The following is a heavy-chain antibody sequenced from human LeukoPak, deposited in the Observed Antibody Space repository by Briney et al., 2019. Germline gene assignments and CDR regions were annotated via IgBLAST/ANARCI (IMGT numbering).Heavy chain of an antibody. V-gene: IGHV3-9*01. CDR3: AKASSHGDSSGWYNY. CDR1: GFTLDDYA. CDR2: ISWNSGSI. D-gene: IGHD6-19*01. J-gene: IGHJ4*02. Sequence: GGSLRLSCAASGFTLDDYAMHWVRQAPGKGLEWVSGISWNSGSIGYADSVKGRFTISRDNAKNSLYLQMNSLRAEDTALYYCAKASSHGDSSGWYNYWGQGTLVTVSS.